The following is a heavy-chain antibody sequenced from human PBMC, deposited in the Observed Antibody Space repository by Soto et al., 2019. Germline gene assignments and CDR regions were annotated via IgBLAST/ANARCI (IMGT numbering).Heavy chain of an antibody. V-gene: IGHV4-31*03. D-gene: IGHD6-13*01. J-gene: IGHJ5*02. CDR1: GGSISSGAYY. CDR2: ISRRGTS. Sequence: SETLSLTCTVSGGSISSGAYYWGWIRQHPGKGLEWIGYISRRGTSYYTPSLNSRVSLSVDPSKSQFSLNVTSLTAEDTAVYYCASVSATGTGGFDPWGPGTLVTVSS. CDR3: ASVSATGTGGFDP.